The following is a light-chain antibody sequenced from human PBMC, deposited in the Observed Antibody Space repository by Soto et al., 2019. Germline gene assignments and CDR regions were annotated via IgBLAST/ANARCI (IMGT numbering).Light chain of an antibody. CDR1: QGISNY. V-gene: IGKV1-27*01. CDR2: GAS. J-gene: IGKJ3*01. Sequence: DIQMTQSPSSLSAYLGDRVTITCRASQGISNYLAWYQQKPGRLPKLLLFGASTLQSWVPARFSGSGSGTLFTLTINGLLPQDVATSYCQRYARGPFTLGTGNKVDFK. CDR3: QRYARGPFT.